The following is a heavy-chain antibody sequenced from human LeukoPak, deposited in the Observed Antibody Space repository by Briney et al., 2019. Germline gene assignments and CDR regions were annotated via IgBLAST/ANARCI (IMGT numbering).Heavy chain of an antibody. CDR2: INHSGST. J-gene: IGHJ4*02. CDR1: GGSFSGYY. D-gene: IGHD5-12*01. CDR3: GRDRHLALYY. V-gene: IGHV4-34*01. Sequence: PSETLSLTCAVYGGSFSGYYWSWIRRPPGKGLEWIGEINHSGSTNYNPSLKSRVTISVDTSKNQFSLKLSSVTAADTAVYYCGRDRHLALYYWGQGTLVTVSS.